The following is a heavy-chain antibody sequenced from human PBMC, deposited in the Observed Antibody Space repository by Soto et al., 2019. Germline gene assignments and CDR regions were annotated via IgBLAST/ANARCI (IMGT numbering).Heavy chain of an antibody. CDR1: GFTFSSYA. J-gene: IGHJ4*02. CDR3: AKDLDPHWATAAGTY. V-gene: IGHV3-23*01. Sequence: HPGGSLRLSCAASGFTFSSYAMSWVRQAPGKGLEWVSAISGSGGSTYYADSVKGRFTISRDNSKNTLYLQMNSLRAEDTAVYYCAKDLDPHWATAAGTYWGQGTLVTVSS. D-gene: IGHD6-13*01. CDR2: ISGSGGST.